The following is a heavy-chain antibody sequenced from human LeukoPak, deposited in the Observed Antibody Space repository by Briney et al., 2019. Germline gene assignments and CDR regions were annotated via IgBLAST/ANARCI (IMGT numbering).Heavy chain of an antibody. Sequence: GSSVNVSCKASGGTFSSYAISWVRQAPGQGLEGMGRIIPIFDTAHKAQKLHGRVTITADESTSTAYMELSSLRSEDTAVYFCAIRLGYCSSARCSNWFDPWGQGSLVTVYS. CDR2: IIPIFDTA. V-gene: IGHV1-69*01. CDR3: AIRLGYCSSARCSNWFDP. D-gene: IGHD2-2*01. CDR1: GGTFSSYA. J-gene: IGHJ5*02.